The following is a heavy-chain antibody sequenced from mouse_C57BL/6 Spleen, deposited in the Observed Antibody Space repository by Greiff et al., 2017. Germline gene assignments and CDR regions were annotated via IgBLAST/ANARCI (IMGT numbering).Heavy chain of an antibody. Sequence: QVQLQQPGAELVMPGASVKLSCKASGYTFTSYWMHWVKQRPGQGLEWIGEIDPSDSSTNYNQKFKGKSTLTVDKSSSTAYMQLSSLTSEDSAVYYCARSYYGSSLSWFAYWGQGTLVTVSA. CDR2: IDPSDSST. CDR1: GYTFTSYW. CDR3: ARSYYGSSLSWFAY. V-gene: IGHV1-69*01. J-gene: IGHJ3*01. D-gene: IGHD1-1*01.